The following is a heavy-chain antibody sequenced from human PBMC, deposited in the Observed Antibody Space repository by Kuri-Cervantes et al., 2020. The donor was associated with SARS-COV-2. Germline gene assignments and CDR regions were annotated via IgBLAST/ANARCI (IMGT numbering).Heavy chain of an antibody. V-gene: IGHV3-43D*04. CDR3: AKPHEPGISGSLCPFDF. CDR2: ISWDGGST. CDR1: GFPFDDYA. Sequence: LSLTCAASGFPFDDYAMHWVRQPPRKGLEWVSLISWDGGSTYYADSVKGRFGISRDNSKNSLYLHLNSLRPEDTALYYCAKPHEPGISGSLCPFDFWGQGTMVTVSS. D-gene: IGHD3-3*01. J-gene: IGHJ3*01.